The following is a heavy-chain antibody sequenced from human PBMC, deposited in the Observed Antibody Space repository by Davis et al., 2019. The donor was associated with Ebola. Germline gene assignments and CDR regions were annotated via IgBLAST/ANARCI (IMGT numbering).Heavy chain of an antibody. D-gene: IGHD6-6*01. V-gene: IGHV4-31*03. CDR1: GGSISSGGYY. J-gene: IGHJ6*02. CDR2: IYYSGST. CDR3: ARQRMANSSSSYYYYGMDV. Sequence: PSETLSLTCTVSGGSISSGGYYWSWIRQHPGKGLEWIGYIYYSGSTYYNPSLKSRVTISVDTSKNQFSLKLSSVTAADTAVYYCARQRMANSSSSYYYYGMDVWGQGTTVTVSS.